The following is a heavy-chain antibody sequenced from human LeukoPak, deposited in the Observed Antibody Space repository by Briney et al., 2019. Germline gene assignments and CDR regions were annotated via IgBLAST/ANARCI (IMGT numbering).Heavy chain of an antibody. CDR2: ISGYNGNT. CDR3: ARDQGSLTRSWYTGY. J-gene: IGHJ4*02. V-gene: IGHV1-18*01. CDR1: GYTFTSYG. Sequence: ASVKVSCKASGYTFTSYGINWVRQAPGQGLEWMGWISGYNGNTNYAQKVQGRVTMTTDTSTSTAYMELRSLGSDDTAVYFCARDQGSLTRSWYTGYWGQGTQVTVSS. D-gene: IGHD6-13*01.